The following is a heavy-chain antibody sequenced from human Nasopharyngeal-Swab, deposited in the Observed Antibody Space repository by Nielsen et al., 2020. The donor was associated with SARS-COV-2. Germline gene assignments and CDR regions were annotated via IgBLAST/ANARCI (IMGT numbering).Heavy chain of an antibody. CDR2: IYYSGST. V-gene: IGHV4-61*05. CDR3: ARSPADYYDSSGYPLDFDY. Sequence: SETLSLTCTVSGGSISSSSYYWGWIRQPPGKGLEWIGYIYYSGSTNYNPSLKSRVTISVDTSKNQFSLKLSSVTAADTAVYYCARSPADYYDSSGYPLDFDYWGQETLVTVSS. D-gene: IGHD3-22*01. J-gene: IGHJ4*02. CDR1: GGSISSSSYY.